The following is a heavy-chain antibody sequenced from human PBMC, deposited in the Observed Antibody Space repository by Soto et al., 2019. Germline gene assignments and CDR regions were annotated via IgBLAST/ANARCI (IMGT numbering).Heavy chain of an antibody. D-gene: IGHD6-13*01. CDR1: GFTFSSYA. J-gene: IGHJ5*02. CDR3: ARGIAAAGTLFWFDP. CDR2: ISSNGGST. V-gene: IGHV3-64*01. Sequence: GGSLRLSCASSGFTFSSYAMHWVHQAPGKGLEYVSAISSNGGSTYYANSVKGRFTISRDNSKNTLYLQMGSLRAEDMAVYYCARGIAAAGTLFWFDPWGQRTLVTVSS.